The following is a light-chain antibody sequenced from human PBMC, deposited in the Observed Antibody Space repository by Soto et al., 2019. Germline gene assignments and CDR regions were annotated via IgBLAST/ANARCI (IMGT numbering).Light chain of an antibody. CDR2: GAS. Sequence: KVMTQSPATLSVSPGERATLSCRASQSVNSNLAWYQQKPGQAPRLLLYGASTRAIGFPARFSGSASGTEFTLTISSLQSEDSAVYYCQQYNDWPLTFGGGTKVEI. V-gene: IGKV3-15*01. J-gene: IGKJ4*01. CDR3: QQYNDWPLT. CDR1: QSVNSN.